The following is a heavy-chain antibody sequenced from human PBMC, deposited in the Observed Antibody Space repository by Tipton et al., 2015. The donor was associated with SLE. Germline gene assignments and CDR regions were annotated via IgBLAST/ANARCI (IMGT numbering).Heavy chain of an antibody. CDR3: AKDIWRLRFGGDAFDI. Sequence: GSLRLSCAASGFTFSSYSMNWVRQAPGKGLEWVSLISWDGGSTYYADSVKGRFTISRDNSKNSLYLQMNSLGTEDTALYYCAKDIWRLRFGGDAFDIWGQGTMVTVSS. CDR2: ISWDGGST. J-gene: IGHJ3*02. CDR1: GFTFSSYS. V-gene: IGHV3-43*01. D-gene: IGHD5-12*01.